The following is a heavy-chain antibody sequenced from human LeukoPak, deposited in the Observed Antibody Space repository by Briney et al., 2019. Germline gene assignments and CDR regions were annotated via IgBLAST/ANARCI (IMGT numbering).Heavy chain of an antibody. CDR2: ISAYNGNT. V-gene: IGHV1-18*01. CDR3: ARWGYYYYYMDV. Sequence: GASVKVSCKASGYTFTSDGISWVRQAHGQGLEWMGWISAYNGNTNYAQKLQGRVTMITDTSTSTAYMELRSLRSDDTAVYYCARWGYYYYYMDVWGKGTTVTVSS. J-gene: IGHJ6*03. CDR1: GYTFTSDG. D-gene: IGHD3-16*01.